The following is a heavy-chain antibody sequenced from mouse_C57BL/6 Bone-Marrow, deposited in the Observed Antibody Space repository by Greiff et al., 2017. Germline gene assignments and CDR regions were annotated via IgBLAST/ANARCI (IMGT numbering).Heavy chain of an antibody. V-gene: IGHV1-55*01. CDR1: GYTFTSYW. D-gene: IGHD4-1*01. CDR3: ARRRINWRYLDY. CDR2: IYPGSGST. Sequence: QVQLQQPGAELVKPGASVKMSCKASGYTFTSYWITWVKQRPGQGLEWIGDIYPGSGSTNYNEKFKSKATLTVDTSSSTAYMQLSSLTSEDSAVYYCARRRINWRYLDYWGQGTTLTVSS. J-gene: IGHJ2*01.